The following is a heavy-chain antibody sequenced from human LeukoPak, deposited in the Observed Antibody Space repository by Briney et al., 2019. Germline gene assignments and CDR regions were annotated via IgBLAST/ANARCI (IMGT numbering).Heavy chain of an antibody. CDR2: IYYSGST. CDR3: ARADSSSWFD. CDR1: GGSISSYY. V-gene: IGHV4-59*01. J-gene: IGHJ4*02. Sequence: SETLSVTCPASGGSISSYYWSWIRQPPGKGLEWIGYIYYSGSTNYNPSLKSRVTISVDTSKNQFSLKLSSVTAADTAVYYCARADSSSWFDWGQGTLVTVSS. D-gene: IGHD6-13*01.